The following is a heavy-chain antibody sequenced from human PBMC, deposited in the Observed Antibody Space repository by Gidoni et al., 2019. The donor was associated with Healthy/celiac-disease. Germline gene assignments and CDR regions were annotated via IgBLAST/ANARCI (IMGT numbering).Heavy chain of an antibody. CDR2: IDPSDSYT. V-gene: IGHV5-10-1*03. CDR3: ARHPYDFWSGYPGGWFDP. Sequence: EVQLVQSGAEVKKPGESLRISCKGSGYSFTSYWISWVRQMPGKGLEWMGRIDPSDSYTNYSPSFQGHVTISADKSISTAYLQWSSLKASDTAMYYCARHPYDFWSGYPGGWFDPWGQGTLVTVSS. D-gene: IGHD3-3*01. J-gene: IGHJ5*02. CDR1: GYSFTSYW.